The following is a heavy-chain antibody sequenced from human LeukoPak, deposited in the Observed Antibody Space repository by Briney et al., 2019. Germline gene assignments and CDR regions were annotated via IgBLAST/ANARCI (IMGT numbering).Heavy chain of an antibody. D-gene: IGHD6-19*01. J-gene: IGHJ3*02. CDR3: ARVFNPLSSGDAFDI. CDR2: IYYSGST. Sequence: SETLSLTCTVSGGSISSSSYYWGWIRQPPGKGLEWIGSIYYSGSTYYNPSLKSRVTISVDTSKNQFSLKLSSVTAADTAVYYCARVFNPLSSGDAFDIWGQGTMVTVSS. V-gene: IGHV4-39*07. CDR1: GGSISSSSYY.